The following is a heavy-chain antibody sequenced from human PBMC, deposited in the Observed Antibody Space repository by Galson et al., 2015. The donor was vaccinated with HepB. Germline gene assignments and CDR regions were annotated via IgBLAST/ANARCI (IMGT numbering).Heavy chain of an antibody. Sequence: PALVKPTQTLTLTCTFSGFSLSTSGVGVGWIRQPPGKALEWLALIYWNDDKRYSPSLKSRLTITKDTSKNQVVLTMTNMDPVDTATYYCAHSGYDFWSGWYYYGMDVWGQGTTVTVSS. D-gene: IGHD3-3*01. CDR3: AHSGYDFWSGWYYYGMDV. CDR1: GFSLSTSGVG. J-gene: IGHJ6*02. CDR2: IYWNDDK. V-gene: IGHV2-5*01.